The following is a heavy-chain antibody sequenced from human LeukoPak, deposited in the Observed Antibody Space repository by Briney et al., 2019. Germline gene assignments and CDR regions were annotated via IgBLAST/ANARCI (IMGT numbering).Heavy chain of an antibody. V-gene: IGHV4-61*02. Sequence: SETLSLTCTVSGGSISSGNYYWSWIRQPAGKGLEWIGRTFSGGTTHYNPSLKSRVTISVDTSRNGFSLRLSSVTAADTAVYYCASFYGSGSYYNSRRYYMDVWGKGTTVTISS. D-gene: IGHD3-10*01. CDR2: TFSGGTT. CDR3: ASFYGSGSYYNSRRYYMDV. CDR1: GGSISSGNYY. J-gene: IGHJ6*03.